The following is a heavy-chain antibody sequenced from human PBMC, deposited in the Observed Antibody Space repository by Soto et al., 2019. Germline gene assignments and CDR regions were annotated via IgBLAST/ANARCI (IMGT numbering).Heavy chain of an antibody. CDR1: GFTFSSYS. Sequence: PGGSLRLSCAASGFTFSSYSMNWVRQAPGKGLEWVSYISSSSSTIYYADSVKGRFTISRDNAKNSLYLQMNSLRAEDTAVYYCARDGDCSSTSCYRERKDAFDIWGQGTMVTVSS. CDR2: ISSSSSTI. V-gene: IGHV3-48*01. J-gene: IGHJ3*02. D-gene: IGHD2-2*01. CDR3: ARDGDCSSTSCYRERKDAFDI.